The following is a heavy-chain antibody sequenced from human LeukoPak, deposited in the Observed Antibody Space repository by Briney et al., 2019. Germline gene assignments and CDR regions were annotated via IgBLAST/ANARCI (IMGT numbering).Heavy chain of an antibody. J-gene: IGHJ3*02. CDR3: PRGAGVVAATDDAFEI. D-gene: IGHD2-15*01. V-gene: IGHV3-21*01. CDR2: ISTSSSSI. Sequence: GGSLRLTCTASGFTFSSYSMNWIRQAPGKGLEWVSSISTSSSSIYYPALVKGRFTISSDNAKNSLFLQMNRTRADDTALYYLPRGAGVVAATDDAFEISGQRTMVTDCS. CDR1: GFTFSSYS.